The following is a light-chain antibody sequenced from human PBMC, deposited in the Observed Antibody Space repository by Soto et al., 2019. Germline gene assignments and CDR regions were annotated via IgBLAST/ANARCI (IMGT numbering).Light chain of an antibody. CDR2: EVS. Sequence: QSALTQPASVSGSPGQSITISCSGTTNDIGGYNYVSWYQHHPGKVPKVIIYEVSIWPSGVSNRFSGSKSGNSASLTISGLQPEDEADYYCSSYSSSILYVFGPGTKLTVL. J-gene: IGLJ1*01. CDR3: SSYSSSILYV. CDR1: TNDIGGYNY. V-gene: IGLV2-14*01.